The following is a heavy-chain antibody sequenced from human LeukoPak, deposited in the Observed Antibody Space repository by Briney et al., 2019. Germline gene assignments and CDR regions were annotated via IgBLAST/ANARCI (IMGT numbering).Heavy chain of an antibody. Sequence: SETLSLTCTVPGGSSSGYYCSWIRQPPGKGLEWIGDIYTSGSTNYNPSLKSRVTISLDTFKNQFSLKLSSVTAADTAVYYCAKRSGATRRNWFDPWGQGTLVTVSS. CDR3: AKRSGATRRNWFDP. D-gene: IGHD1-26*01. J-gene: IGHJ5*02. V-gene: IGHV4-4*09. CDR1: GGSSSGYY. CDR2: IYTSGST.